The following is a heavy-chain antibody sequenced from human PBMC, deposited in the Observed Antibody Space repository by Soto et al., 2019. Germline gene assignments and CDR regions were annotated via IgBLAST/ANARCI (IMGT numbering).Heavy chain of an antibody. V-gene: IGHV1-69*01. CDR1: GGTFSSYA. J-gene: IGHJ4*02. CDR3: ARAGTAYCSGGSCYHYCFDY. D-gene: IGHD2-15*01. CDR2: IIPIFGTA. Sequence: QVQLVQSGAEVKKPGSSVKVSCKASGGTFSSYAISWVRQAPGQGLEWMGGIIPIFGTANYEQKFQGRVTITADESTGTAYMELGSLRSEDTAVYYCARAGTAYCSGGSCYHYCFDYWGQGTLVTVSS.